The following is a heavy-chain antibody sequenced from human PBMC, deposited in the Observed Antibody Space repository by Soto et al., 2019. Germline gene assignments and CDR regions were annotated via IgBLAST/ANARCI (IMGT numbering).Heavy chain of an antibody. J-gene: IGHJ4*02. V-gene: IGHV4-61*01. CDR2: IYYSGST. Sequence: SETLSLTCTVSGGSVSSGSYYWSWIRQPPGKGLEWIGYIYYSGSTNYNPSLKSRVTISVDTSKNQFSLKLSSVTAADTAVYYCAKDPIRLLMVYAMDHDYWGQGTLVTVSS. CDR1: GGSVSSGSYY. CDR3: AKDPIRLLMVYAMDHDY. D-gene: IGHD2-8*01.